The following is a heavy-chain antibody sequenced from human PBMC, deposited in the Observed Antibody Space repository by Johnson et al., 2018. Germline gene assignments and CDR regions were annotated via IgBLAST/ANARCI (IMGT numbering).Heavy chain of an antibody. Sequence: VQLVQSGGGLVQXGRSXRLXCTASGFIFSNYWMSWVRQTPGKGLEWLANIKPDGTEKYYMDSVKGRFTIARDNAKNSLYLQMNGLRAEDTAVYYCPRTGGYSSDGRTSYAFDIWGQGTMVTVSS. J-gene: IGHJ3*02. CDR1: GFIFSNYW. CDR3: PRTGGYSSDGRTSYAFDI. CDR2: IKPDGTEK. V-gene: IGHV3-7*01. D-gene: IGHD2-15*01.